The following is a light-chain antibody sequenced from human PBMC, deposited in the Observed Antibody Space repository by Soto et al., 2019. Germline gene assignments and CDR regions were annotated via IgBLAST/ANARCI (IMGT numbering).Light chain of an antibody. CDR2: DAS. CDR1: QSISSS. J-gene: IGKJ2*01. CDR3: QQYNNMYT. V-gene: IGKV1-5*01. Sequence: DIQMTQSPSTLSASIGDRVTITCRASQSISSSLAWYQQKAGKAPKVMIYDASSLESGVPSRFSGSGSGTEFSLTISSLQPDDFATYSCQQYNNMYTFGQGTKLEIK.